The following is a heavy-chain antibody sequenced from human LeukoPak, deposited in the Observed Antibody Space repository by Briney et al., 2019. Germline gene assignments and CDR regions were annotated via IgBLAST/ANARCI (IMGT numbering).Heavy chain of an antibody. D-gene: IGHD3-22*01. V-gene: IGHV1-3*01. CDR2: INAGNGNT. CDR1: GYTFTSYA. CDR3: ARFDGYYDSSGLDY. Sequence: ASVKVSCKASGYTFTSYATHWVRQAPGQRLEWMGWINAGNGNTKYSQKFQGRVTITRDTSASTAYMELSSLRSEDTAVYYCARFDGYYDSSGLDYWGQGTLVTVSS. J-gene: IGHJ4*02.